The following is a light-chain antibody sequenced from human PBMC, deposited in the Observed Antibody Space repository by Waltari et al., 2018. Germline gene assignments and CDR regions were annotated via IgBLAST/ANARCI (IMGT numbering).Light chain of an antibody. CDR2: SAS. Sequence: AVQMTQSPSSLSALVGDRVSITCRASQGIGSDLAWYQQRPGRAPTLLVFSASTLHPGVPSRFSGSGSGTDFTLTINSLQPEDFATYYCLQDHNYPSTFGQGTNVEI. J-gene: IGKJ1*01. CDR1: QGIGSD. V-gene: IGKV1-6*01. CDR3: LQDHNYPST.